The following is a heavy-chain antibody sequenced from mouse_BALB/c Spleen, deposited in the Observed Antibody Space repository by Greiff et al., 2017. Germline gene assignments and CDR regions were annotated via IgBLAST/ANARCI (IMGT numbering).Heavy chain of an antibody. V-gene: IGHV5-17*02. J-gene: IGHJ4*01. CDR2: ISSGSSTI. CDR3: ARHGSMDY. CDR1: GFTFSSFG. Sequence: EVMLVESGGGLVQPGGSRKLSCAASGFTFSSFGMHWVRQAPEKGLEWVAYISSGSSTIYYADTVKGRFTISRDNPKNTLFLQMTSLRSEDTAMYYCARHGSMDYWGQGTSVTVSS.